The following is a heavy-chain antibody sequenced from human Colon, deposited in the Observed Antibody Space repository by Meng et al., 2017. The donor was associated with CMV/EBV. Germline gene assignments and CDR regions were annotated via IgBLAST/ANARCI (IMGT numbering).Heavy chain of an antibody. V-gene: IGHV4-34*01. CDR1: GGSLNAYS. CDR3: ARGRNGWLLPLDS. CDR2: LNHSGST. J-gene: IGHJ4*02. D-gene: IGHD3-3*01. Sequence: VRLQQLGQVLLQPSETLSLTCAISGGSLNAYSLTWIRQSPGKGLEWIGELNHSGSTNYNPSLKSRVTISIDTSKRHFSLRLTSVTAADTAVYYCARGRNGWLLPLDSWGQGTLVTVFS.